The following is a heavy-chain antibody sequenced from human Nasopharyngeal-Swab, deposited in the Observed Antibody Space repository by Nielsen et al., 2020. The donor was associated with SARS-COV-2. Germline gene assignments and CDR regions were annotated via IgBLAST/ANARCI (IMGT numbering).Heavy chain of an antibody. CDR3: AARGSSGWFGY. J-gene: IGHJ4*02. CDR2: IYYSGST. D-gene: IGHD6-19*01. Sequence: GSLRLSCTVSGGSISSYYWCWIRQPPGKGLEWIGYIYYSGSTNYNPSLKSRVTISVDTSKNQFSLKLSSVTAADTAVYYCAARGSSGWFGYWGQGTLVTVSS. CDR1: GGSISSYY. V-gene: IGHV4-59*08.